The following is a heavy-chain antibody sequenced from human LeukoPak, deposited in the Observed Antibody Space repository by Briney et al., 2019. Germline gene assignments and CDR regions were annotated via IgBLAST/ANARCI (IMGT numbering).Heavy chain of an antibody. CDR2: IYPGDSDT. J-gene: IGHJ6*03. Sequence: GESLKISCKGSGYSFTSYWIGWVRQMPGKGLEWMGTIYPGDSDTRYSPSFQGQVTISADKSISTAYLQWSSLKASDTAMYYCARFSMTTVTPYYMDVWGKGTTVTVSS. V-gene: IGHV5-51*01. CDR1: GYSFTSYW. D-gene: IGHD4-17*01. CDR3: ARFSMTTVTPYYMDV.